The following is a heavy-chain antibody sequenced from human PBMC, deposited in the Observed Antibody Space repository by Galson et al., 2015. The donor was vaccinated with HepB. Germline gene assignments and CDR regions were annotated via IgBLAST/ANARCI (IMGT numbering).Heavy chain of an antibody. V-gene: IGHV3-7*03. D-gene: IGHD2-15*01. CDR3: ARFSVVVPLRYYYYYGMDV. J-gene: IGHJ6*02. Sequence: SLRLSCAASGFTFSSYWMSWVRQAPGKGLEWVANIKQDGSEKYYVDSVKGRFTISRDNAKNSLYLQINSLRAEDTAAYYCARFSVVVPLRYYYYYGMDVWGQGTTVTVSS. CDR2: IKQDGSEK. CDR1: GFTFSSYW.